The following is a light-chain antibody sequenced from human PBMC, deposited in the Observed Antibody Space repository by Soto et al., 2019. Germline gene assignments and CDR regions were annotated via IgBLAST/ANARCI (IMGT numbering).Light chain of an antibody. J-gene: IGKJ5*01. CDR2: AAS. CDR1: QGISSW. CDR3: QQANSFPIT. V-gene: IGKV1-12*01. Sequence: EIPMTQSPSSVSASVGDRVTITCRASQGISSWLAWYQQKPGKAPKLLIYAASSLQSGGPSRFSSSGSETNFTHTISRLQPEDVANYYWQQANSFPITFGPGTRLEIK.